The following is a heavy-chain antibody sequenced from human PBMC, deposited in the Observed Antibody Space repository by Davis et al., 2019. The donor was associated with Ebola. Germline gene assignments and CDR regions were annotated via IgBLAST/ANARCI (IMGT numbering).Heavy chain of an antibody. CDR1: GGTFSSYA. Sequence: AASVKVSCKASGGTFSSYAISWVRQAPGQGLAWMGGIIPIFGTANYAQKFQGRVTITADKSTSTAYMELSSLRSEDTAVYYCAREYCSGGNCYHGRAYFDYWGQGTLVTVSS. CDR2: IIPIFGTA. D-gene: IGHD2-15*01. V-gene: IGHV1-69*06. CDR3: AREYCSGGNCYHGRAYFDY. J-gene: IGHJ4*02.